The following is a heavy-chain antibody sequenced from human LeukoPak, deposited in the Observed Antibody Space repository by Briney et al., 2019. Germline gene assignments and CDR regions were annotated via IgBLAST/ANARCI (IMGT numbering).Heavy chain of an antibody. J-gene: IGHJ6*02. D-gene: IGHD3-10*01. Sequence: GGSLRLSCAASGFAFSDYCMSWIRQAPGKGLEWVSYISSSGSTIYYADSVKGRFTISRDNAKNSLYLQMNSLRAEVTAVYYCARDRFGPPWGMDVWGQGTTVTVSS. CDR1: GFAFSDYC. CDR2: ISSSGSTI. V-gene: IGHV3-11*01. CDR3: ARDRFGPPWGMDV.